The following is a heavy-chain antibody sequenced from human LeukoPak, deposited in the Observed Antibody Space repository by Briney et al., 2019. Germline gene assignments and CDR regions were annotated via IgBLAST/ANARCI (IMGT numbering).Heavy chain of an antibody. CDR1: GYTFTTYY. V-gene: IGHV1-46*03. CDR3: ARGFSYAVEADY. Sequence: ASVKVSCKASGYTFTTYYLHWVRQAPGQGLEWMGIINPSDGSTTYAQNFQGRVTMTRDTSTSTVYMDLSSLRSEDTAVYYCARGFSYAVEADYWGQGTLVTVSS. CDR2: INPSDGST. J-gene: IGHJ4*02. D-gene: IGHD5-18*01.